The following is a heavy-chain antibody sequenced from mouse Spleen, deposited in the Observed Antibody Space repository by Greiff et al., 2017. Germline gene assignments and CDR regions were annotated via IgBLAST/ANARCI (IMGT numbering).Heavy chain of an antibody. CDR1: GYTFTDYY. D-gene: IGHD1-1*01. V-gene: IGHV1-19*01. Sequence: VHVKQSGPVLVKPGASVKMSCKASGYTFTDYYMNWVKQSHGKSLEWIGVINPYNGGTSYNQKFKGKATLTVDKSSSTAYMELNSLTSEDSAVYYCARSSFTTVVGTWYFDVWGAGTTVTVSS. J-gene: IGHJ1*01. CDR3: ARSSFTTVVGTWYFDV. CDR2: INPYNGGT.